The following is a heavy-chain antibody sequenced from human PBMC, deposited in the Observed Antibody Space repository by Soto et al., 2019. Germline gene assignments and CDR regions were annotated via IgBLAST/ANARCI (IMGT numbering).Heavy chain of an antibody. CDR1: GFTFSSYG. Sequence: VQLVESGGGVVQPGRSLRLSCAASGFTFSSYGMHWVRQALGKGLEWVAVIWYDGSNKYYADSVKGRFTISRDNSKNTLYLQMNSLRAEDTAVYYCARDLWNSYGLGYFDYWGQGTLVTVSS. D-gene: IGHD5-18*01. CDR2: IWYDGSNK. J-gene: IGHJ4*02. CDR3: ARDLWNSYGLGYFDY. V-gene: IGHV3-33*01.